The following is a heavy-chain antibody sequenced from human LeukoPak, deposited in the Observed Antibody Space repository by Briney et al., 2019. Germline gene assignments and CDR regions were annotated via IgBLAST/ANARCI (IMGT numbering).Heavy chain of an antibody. Sequence: SETLSLTCTVSGGSISSYYWSWIRQPPGRGLEWIGYIYYSGSTNYNPSLKSRVTISVDTSKNQFPLKLSSVTAADTAVYYCARGPLIEAAGLSWFDPWGQGTLVTVSS. CDR3: ARGPLIEAAGLSWFDP. CDR2: IYYSGST. D-gene: IGHD6-13*01. J-gene: IGHJ5*02. CDR1: GGSISSYY. V-gene: IGHV4-59*01.